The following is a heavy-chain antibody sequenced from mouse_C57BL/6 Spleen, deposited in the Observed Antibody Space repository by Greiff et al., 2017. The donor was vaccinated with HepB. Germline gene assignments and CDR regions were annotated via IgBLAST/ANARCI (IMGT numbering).Heavy chain of an antibody. CDR3: ARRWDDYYAMDY. CDR2: IYPRSGNT. Sequence: QVQLQQSGAELARPGASVKLSCKASGYTFTSYGISWVKQRTGQGLEWIGEIYPRSGNTYYNEKFKGKATLTADKSSSTAYMELRSLTSEDAAVYFCARRWDDYYAMDYWGQGTSVTVSS. J-gene: IGHJ4*01. CDR1: GYTFTSYG. V-gene: IGHV1-81*01. D-gene: IGHD4-1*01.